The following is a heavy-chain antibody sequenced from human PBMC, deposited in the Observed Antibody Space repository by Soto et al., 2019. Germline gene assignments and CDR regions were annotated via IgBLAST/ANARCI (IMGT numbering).Heavy chain of an antibody. CDR1: GFIFTNYA. CDR3: AKATLGYCSGGTCYVLDS. D-gene: IGHD2-15*01. J-gene: IGHJ4*02. Sequence: GGSLRLSCAVSGFIFTNYAMSWVRQSPGKGLEWVSTISGSGSTYYADSVKGRFTISRDISKNTLYLQMNSLRADDTAVYYCAKATLGYCSGGTCYVLDSWGQGTLVTVSS. V-gene: IGHV3-23*01. CDR2: ISGSGST.